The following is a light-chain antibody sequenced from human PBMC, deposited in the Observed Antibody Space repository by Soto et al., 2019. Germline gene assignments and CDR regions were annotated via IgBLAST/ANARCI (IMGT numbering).Light chain of an antibody. CDR2: GAS. J-gene: IGKJ4*01. CDR3: QQYGRSPLT. Sequence: EIGLTQSPGTLSFSPGERATLSCRASQSVSSSYLAWYQQNTGQAPRLLIYGASSMATGIPDRFSGSCSGTDFTITISRLEPEDFAVYDCQQYGRSPLTFGGGTKVEIK. V-gene: IGKV3-20*01. CDR1: QSVSSSY.